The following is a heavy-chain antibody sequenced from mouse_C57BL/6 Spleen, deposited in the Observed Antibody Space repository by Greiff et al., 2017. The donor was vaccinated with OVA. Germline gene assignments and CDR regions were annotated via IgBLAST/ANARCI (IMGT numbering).Heavy chain of an antibody. Sequence: EVKLVESGGGLVQPKGSLKLSCAASGFSFNTYAMNWVRQAPGKGLEWVARIRSKSNNYATYYADSVKDRFTISRDDSESMLYLQMNNLKTEDTAMYYCVRAYYYGSSGYFDVWGTGTTVTVSS. CDR3: VRAYYYGSSGYFDV. J-gene: IGHJ1*03. D-gene: IGHD1-1*01. CDR1: GFSFNTYA. CDR2: IRSKSNNYAT. V-gene: IGHV10-1*01.